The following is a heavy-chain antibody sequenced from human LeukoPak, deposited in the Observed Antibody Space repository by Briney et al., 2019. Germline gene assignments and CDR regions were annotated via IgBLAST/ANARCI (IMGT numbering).Heavy chain of an antibody. D-gene: IGHD1-26*01. CDR1: GFTLSSYW. V-gene: IGHV3-7*01. J-gene: IGHJ4*02. CDR2: IKEDGSEK. CDR3: ARGLSGSYDY. Sequence: PGGSLTLSCAASGFTLSSYWMNWVRQAPGKGLEWVANIKEDGSEKYYVDSVKGRLTISRDNAKNSLYLQMNSLRAEDTAVYYCARGLSGSYDYWGQGTLVTVSS.